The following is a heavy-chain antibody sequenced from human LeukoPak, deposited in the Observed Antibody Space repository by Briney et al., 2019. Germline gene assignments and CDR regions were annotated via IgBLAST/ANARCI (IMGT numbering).Heavy chain of an antibody. CDR3: AKGDYYDSSGYFDY. CDR1: GFTVGSNY. J-gene: IGHJ4*02. V-gene: IGHV3-53*01. Sequence: GGSLRLSCAASGFTVGSNYMNWVRQAPGKGLEWVSVVYSGGDTYYADSVKGRFTISRDNSKNTLYLQMNSLRAEDTAVYYCAKGDYYDSSGYFDYWGQGTLVTVSS. D-gene: IGHD3-22*01. CDR2: VYSGGDT.